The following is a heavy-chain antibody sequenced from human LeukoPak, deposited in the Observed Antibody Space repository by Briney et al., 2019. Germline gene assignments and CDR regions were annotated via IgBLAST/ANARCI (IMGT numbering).Heavy chain of an antibody. V-gene: IGHV3-21*01. CDR2: ISSSSSYI. J-gene: IGHJ6*02. CDR1: GFTFSSYS. Sequence: KSGGSLRLSCAASGFTFSSYSMNWVRQAPGKGLEWVSSISSSSSYIYYADSVKGRFTISRDNAKNSLYLQMNSLRAEDTAVYYCARDSVREYCSGGSCYSEYYYYGMDVWGQGTTVTVSS. D-gene: IGHD2-15*01. CDR3: ARDSVREYCSGGSCYSEYYYYGMDV.